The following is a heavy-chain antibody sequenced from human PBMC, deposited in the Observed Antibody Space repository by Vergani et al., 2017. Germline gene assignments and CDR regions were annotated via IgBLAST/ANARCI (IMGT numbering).Heavy chain of an antibody. CDR3: ARDTAMVRGGTYYYYGMDV. Sequence: QVQLVESGGGVVQPGRSLRLSCAASGFTFSSYAMHWVRQAPGKGLEWVAVISYDGSNTYYADSVKGRFTISRDNSKNTLYLQMNSLRAEDTAVYYCARDTAMVRGGTYYYYGMDVWGQGTTVTVSS. V-gene: IGHV3-30-3*01. J-gene: IGHJ6*02. CDR1: GFTFSSYA. D-gene: IGHD3-10*01. CDR2: ISYDGSNT.